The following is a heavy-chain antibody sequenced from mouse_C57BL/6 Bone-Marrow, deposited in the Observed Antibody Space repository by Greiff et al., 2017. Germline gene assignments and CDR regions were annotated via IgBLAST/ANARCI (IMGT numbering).Heavy chain of an antibody. J-gene: IGHJ3*01. Sequence: VQLQQSGPELVKPGASVKISCKASGYTFTDYYMNWVKQSHGKSLEWIGDINPNNGGTSYNQKFTGKATLTVDKSSSTAYMELRSLTSEDSAVYYCARGGGWLPPFAYWGQGTLVTVSA. CDR3: ARGGGWLPPFAY. V-gene: IGHV1-26*01. D-gene: IGHD2-3*01. CDR2: INPNNGGT. CDR1: GYTFTDYY.